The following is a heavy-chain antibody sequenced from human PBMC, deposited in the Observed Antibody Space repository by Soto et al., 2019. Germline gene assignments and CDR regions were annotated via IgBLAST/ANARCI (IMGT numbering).Heavy chain of an antibody. V-gene: IGHV4-30-4*01. CDR2: IYYSGST. J-gene: IGHJ5*02. CDR3: ARETQGLYNWFDP. CDR1: GGSISSGDYY. Sequence: SETLSLTCSVSGGSISSGDYYWMWIRQPPGKGLEWIGYIYYSGSTYYNPSLKSRVTISVDTSKNQFSLKLSSVTAADTAVYYCARETQGLYNWFDPWGQGTLVTVS.